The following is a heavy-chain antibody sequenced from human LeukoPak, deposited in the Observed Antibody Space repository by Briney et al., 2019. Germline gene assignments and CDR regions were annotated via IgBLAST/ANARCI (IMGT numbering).Heavy chain of an antibody. V-gene: IGHV3-23*01. CDR1: RFTSSNYA. J-gene: IGHJ4*02. Sequence: GSLRLSCAASRFTSSNYAMSWVRQAPGKGLEWVSAISGSYTWYADSVKGRFTISRDNSKNTLYLQMNSLRAEDTAVYYCGKGVVPAAMFYFDYWGQGTLVTVSS. D-gene: IGHD2-2*01. CDR3: GKGVVPAAMFYFDY. CDR2: ISGSYT.